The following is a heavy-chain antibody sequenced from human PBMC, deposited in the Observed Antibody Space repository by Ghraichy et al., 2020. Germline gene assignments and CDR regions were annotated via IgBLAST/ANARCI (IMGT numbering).Heavy chain of an antibody. CDR1: GFTLSTSD. Sequence: GESLNISCAASGFTLSTSDMHWVRQGTGEGLEWVSTIGTGGDTYYSGSVKGRFTISRENAKNSLYLQMNSLRAGDTAVYYCARVLPGFSYYGMDVWGQGTAVTVSS. D-gene: IGHD3-10*01. J-gene: IGHJ6*02. CDR3: ARVLPGFSYYGMDV. CDR2: IGTGGDT. V-gene: IGHV3-13*01.